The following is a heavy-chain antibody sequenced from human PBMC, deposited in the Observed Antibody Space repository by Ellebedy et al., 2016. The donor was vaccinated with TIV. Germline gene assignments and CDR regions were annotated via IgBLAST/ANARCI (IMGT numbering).Heavy chain of an antibody. CDR3: ARDQWLGRAYYFDY. CDR1: GFTFSNYW. Sequence: GESLKISCAASGFTFSNYWMNWVRQTPGKGLEWVANIKQGGSEKYYVDSVEGRFAISRDNAKNSMYLQMNSLRDEDTAVYYCARDQWLGRAYYFDYWGQGTLLTVSS. V-gene: IGHV3-7*01. D-gene: IGHD6-19*01. J-gene: IGHJ4*02. CDR2: IKQGGSEK.